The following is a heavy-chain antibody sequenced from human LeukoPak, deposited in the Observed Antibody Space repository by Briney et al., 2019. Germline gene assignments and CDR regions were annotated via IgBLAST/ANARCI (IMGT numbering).Heavy chain of an antibody. CDR1: GFTFSSYG. Sequence: PGGSLRLSCAASGFTFSSYGMHWVRQAPGKGLEWVAFIRYGGSNKYYADSVKGRFTISRDNSKNTLYLQMNSLRAEDTAVYYCAKTLRELSGGAFDIWGQGTMVTVSS. D-gene: IGHD1-26*01. V-gene: IGHV3-30*02. CDR2: IRYGGSNK. CDR3: AKTLRELSGGAFDI. J-gene: IGHJ3*02.